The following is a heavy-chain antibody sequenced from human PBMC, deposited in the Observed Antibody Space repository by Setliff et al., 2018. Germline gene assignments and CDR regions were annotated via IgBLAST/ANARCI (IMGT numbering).Heavy chain of an antibody. V-gene: IGHV3-23*01. CDR2: ISGSGDST. D-gene: IGHD2-2*02. CDR1: GFTFSNYA. CDR3: AKDGFQLLDPYYFDY. J-gene: IGHJ4*02. Sequence: GGSLRLSCVASGFTFSNYAMAWVRQAPGKGLEWVSAISGSGDSTYYADSVKGRFTISRDNSKNTLYLQMNSLRAEDTAVYYCAKDGFQLLDPYYFDYWGQGTLVTVSS.